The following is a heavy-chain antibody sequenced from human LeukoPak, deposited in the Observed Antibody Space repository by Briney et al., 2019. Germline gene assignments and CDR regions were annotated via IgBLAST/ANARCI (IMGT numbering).Heavy chain of an antibody. CDR1: GYTFTNYG. D-gene: IGHD3-3*01. Sequence: GASVKVSCKASGYTFTNYGISWVRQAPGQWLEWMGWIRIYNGNTDYAQKLRGRVTMTTDTSTSTAYMELRSLRSDDTAVYYCARITYDFWSGYYMPDDPWGQGTLVTVSS. J-gene: IGHJ5*02. CDR3: ARITYDFWSGYYMPDDP. CDR2: IRIYNGNT. V-gene: IGHV1-18*01.